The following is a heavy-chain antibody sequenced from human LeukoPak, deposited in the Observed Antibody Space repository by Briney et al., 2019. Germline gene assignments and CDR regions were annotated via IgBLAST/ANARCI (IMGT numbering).Heavy chain of an antibody. D-gene: IGHD1-26*01. V-gene: IGHV3-23*01. Sequence: QPGGSLRLSCAASGFTFGTCAMSWVRQAPGKGQGWVSVIGPSGGGTYYADSVKGRFTVSRDNSKNTLYLQMNSLRAEDTAVYYCAKDARGVPSPLDYWGQGTLVTVSS. CDR3: AKDARGVPSPLDY. CDR1: GFTFGTCA. J-gene: IGHJ4*02. CDR2: IGPSGGGT.